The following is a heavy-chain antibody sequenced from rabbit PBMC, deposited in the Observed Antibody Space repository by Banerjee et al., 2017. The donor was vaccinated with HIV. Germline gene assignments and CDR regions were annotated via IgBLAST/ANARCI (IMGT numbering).Heavy chain of an antibody. CDR3: ASSPYSSNAGLFL. V-gene: IGHV1S45*01. CDR2: IYVGSGNT. CDR1: GFSLSSHA. D-gene: IGHD4-2*01. Sequence: QEHLKETGGGLVQPGGSLTLSCKAAGFSLSSHAMNWVRQAPGKGLEWIGIIYVGSGNTYYASWAKGRFTISKTSSTTVTLQLNSLTAADTATCFCASSPYSSNAGLFLWGPGTLVT. J-gene: IGHJ4*01.